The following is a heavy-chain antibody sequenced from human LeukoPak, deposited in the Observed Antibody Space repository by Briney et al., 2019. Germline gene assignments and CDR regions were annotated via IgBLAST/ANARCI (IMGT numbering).Heavy chain of an antibody. Sequence: GGSLRLSCAASGFTFSDDYMSCIRQAPGKGLEWVSYISSSSSYTNYADSVKGRFTISRDNAKNSLYLQMNSLRAEDTAVYYCARGGGYENFDYWGQGTLVTVSS. J-gene: IGHJ4*02. CDR2: ISSSSSYT. CDR1: GFTFSDDY. D-gene: IGHD5-12*01. V-gene: IGHV3-11*05. CDR3: ARGGGYENFDY.